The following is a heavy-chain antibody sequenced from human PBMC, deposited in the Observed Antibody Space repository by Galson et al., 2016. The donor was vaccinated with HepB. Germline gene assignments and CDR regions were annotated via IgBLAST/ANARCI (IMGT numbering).Heavy chain of an antibody. J-gene: IGHJ4*02. CDR1: GFTFSKYS. CDR2: ISLSSSYI. CDR3: VRDKEDSSGYFGY. V-gene: IGHV3-21*01. D-gene: IGHD3-22*01. Sequence: SLRLSCAASGFTFSKYSINWVRQAPGMRLEWVSSISLSSSYIYYADSVQGRFTNSRDNAKNSLYLQMNSLRAEDTAVYYCVRDKEDSSGYFGYWGQGTLVTVAS.